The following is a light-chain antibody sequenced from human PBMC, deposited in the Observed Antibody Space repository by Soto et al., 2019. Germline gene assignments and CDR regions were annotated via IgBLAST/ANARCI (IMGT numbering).Light chain of an antibody. CDR1: SSNIGSNY. CDR2: RNN. J-gene: IGLJ1*01. CDR3: AAWDDSLSGRV. Sequence: QALVTQPPSASGTPGQRVTISCSGSSSNIGSNYVYWYQQLPGTAPKLLIYRNNQRPSGVPDRFSGSKSGTSASLAISGLRSEDEADYYCAAWDDSLSGRVFGTGTKLTVL. V-gene: IGLV1-47*01.